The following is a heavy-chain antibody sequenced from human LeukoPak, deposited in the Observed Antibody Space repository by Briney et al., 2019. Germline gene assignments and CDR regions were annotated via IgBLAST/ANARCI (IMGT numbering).Heavy chain of an antibody. J-gene: IGHJ4*02. Sequence: GGSLRLSCAASGFTFSSYSMNWVRQAPGKGLEWVSYISSSSSTIYYADSVKGRFTISRDNAKNSLYLQMNSLRAEDTAIYYCARGDGSSSGLYFDSWGRGSLVTVSS. CDR2: ISSSSSTI. V-gene: IGHV3-48*01. CDR1: GFTFSSYS. CDR3: ARGDGSSSGLYFDS. D-gene: IGHD6-6*01.